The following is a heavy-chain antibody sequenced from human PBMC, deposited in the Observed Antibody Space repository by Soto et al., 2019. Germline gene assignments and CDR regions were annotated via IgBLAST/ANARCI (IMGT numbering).Heavy chain of an antibody. CDR3: ARHDSSGHYYYFDY. Sequence: ASVKVSCKASGGTFSSYTISWVRQAPGQGLEWMGRIIPILGIANYAQKFQGRVTITADKSTSTAYMELSSLRSEDTAVYYCARHDSSGHYYYFDYWGQGTLVTVSS. D-gene: IGHD3-22*01. CDR2: IIPILGIA. J-gene: IGHJ4*02. CDR1: GGTFSSYT. V-gene: IGHV1-69*02.